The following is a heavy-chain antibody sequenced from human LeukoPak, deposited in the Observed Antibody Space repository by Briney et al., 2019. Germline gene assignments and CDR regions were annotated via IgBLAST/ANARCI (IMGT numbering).Heavy chain of an antibody. CDR1: GGSFSGYY. CDR3: ASIFSDDYVWGSYRSSFDY. D-gene: IGHD3-16*02. CDR2: INHSGST. Sequence: SETLSLTCAVYGGSFSGYYWSWIRQPPGKGLEWIGEINHSGSTNYNPSLKSRVTISVDTSKNQFSLKLSSVTAADTAVYYCASIFSDDYVWGSYRSSFDYWGQGTLVTVSS. V-gene: IGHV4-34*01. J-gene: IGHJ4*02.